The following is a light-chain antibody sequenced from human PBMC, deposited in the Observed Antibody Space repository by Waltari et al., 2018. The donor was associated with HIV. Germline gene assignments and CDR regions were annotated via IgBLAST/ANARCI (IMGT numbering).Light chain of an antibody. CDR2: RDT. CDR3: QSADNSGPHVV. J-gene: IGLJ2*01. V-gene: IGLV3-25*03. CDR1: VLSRQY. Sequence: SYELTQPPSVSVSPGQTAGITCSGDVLSRQYTYWYRQKPGQAPVMVIYRDTERPSGIPGRSSGSKSGTTVTLTIGGVQAEDEADYYCQSADNSGPHVVFGGGTTLTVL.